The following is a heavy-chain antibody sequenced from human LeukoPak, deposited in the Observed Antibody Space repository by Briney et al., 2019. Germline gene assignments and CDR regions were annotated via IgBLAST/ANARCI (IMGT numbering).Heavy chain of an antibody. CDR3: ARQFPVTTSNDN. Sequence: GESLKISGKGSGYSFTSYWIGGLGQLPGKGLEWMGIINPGDSDTRYSPSFQGQVTRSADTSISTPYLHCSSLKASDTAMYYSARQFPVTTSNDNCGQRTLVTASS. V-gene: IGHV5-51*01. CDR2: INPGDSDT. D-gene: IGHD4-11*01. CDR1: GYSFTSYW. J-gene: IGHJ4*02.